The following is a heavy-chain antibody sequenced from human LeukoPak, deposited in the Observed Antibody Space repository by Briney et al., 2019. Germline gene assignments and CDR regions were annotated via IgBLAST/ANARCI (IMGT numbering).Heavy chain of an antibody. V-gene: IGHV1-8*01. D-gene: IGHD3-3*01. Sequence: ASVKVSCKASGYTFTSYDINWVRQATGQGLEWMGWMNPNSGNTGYAQKFQGRVTMTRNTSISTAYMELSSLRSEDTAVYYCARAMEYYDFWSGNYYYYMDAWGKGTTVTVSS. CDR1: GYTFTSYD. J-gene: IGHJ6*03. CDR2: MNPNSGNT. CDR3: ARAMEYYDFWSGNYYYYMDA.